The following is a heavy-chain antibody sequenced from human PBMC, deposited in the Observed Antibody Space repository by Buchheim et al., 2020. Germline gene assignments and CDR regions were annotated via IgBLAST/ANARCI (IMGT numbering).Heavy chain of an antibody. Sequence: QLQLQESGPGPVKPSETLSLTCTVSGGSISSSTYYWGWIRQPPGKGLEWIGSFYYSGDTFYNPSLKSRLTISVDTSENQFSLKLSSVTAADTAVYYCARHRGNSYGYMLFDYWGQGTL. CDR1: GGSISSSTYY. J-gene: IGHJ4*02. CDR3: ARHRGNSYGYMLFDY. D-gene: IGHD5-18*01. CDR2: FYYSGDT. V-gene: IGHV4-39*01.